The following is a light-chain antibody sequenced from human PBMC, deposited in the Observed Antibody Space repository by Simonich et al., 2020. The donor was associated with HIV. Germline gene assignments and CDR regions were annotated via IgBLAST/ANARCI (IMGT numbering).Light chain of an antibody. CDR2: EDN. CDR3: SSYTSSSSVV. CDR1: SVDVGSYNL. Sequence: QSALTQPASVSGSPGQSITISCTGTSVDVGSYNLVSWYQQHPGKAPKLLIYEDNKRPSGVSNRFSGAKSGNTASRTISWLQAEDEADYYCSSYTSSSSVVFGGGTKLTVL. J-gene: IGLJ2*01. V-gene: IGLV2-14*02.